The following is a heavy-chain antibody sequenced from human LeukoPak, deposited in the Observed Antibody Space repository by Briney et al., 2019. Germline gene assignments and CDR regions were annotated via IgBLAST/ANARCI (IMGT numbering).Heavy chain of an antibody. V-gene: IGHV1-46*03. CDR3: ARDTSSWFIKTSFDP. Sequence: ASVKVSCKASGYAFTSYYIHWVRQAPGQGLEWMGIINPRGGSTSYAQKFQGRVAMTKDTSTTTGYMELRSLRSDDTAVYYCARDTSSWFIKTSFDPWGQGTLVTVSS. CDR2: INPRGGST. D-gene: IGHD6-13*01. CDR1: GYAFTSYY. J-gene: IGHJ5*02.